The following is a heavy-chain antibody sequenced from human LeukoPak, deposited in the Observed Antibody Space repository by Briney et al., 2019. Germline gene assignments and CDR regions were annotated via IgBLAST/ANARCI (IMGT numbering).Heavy chain of an antibody. V-gene: IGHV3-7*05. CDR2: IKADGSEK. Sequence: GGSLRLSCAASGFSFSGHWMNWVRQPPGKGLEWVANIKADGSEKYYVDSVKGRFTISRDDAKRTVDLQMDNLRAEDTAIYYCAYRNNFEYWGQGALITVSS. CDR1: GFSFSGHW. CDR3: AYRNNFEY. J-gene: IGHJ4*02. D-gene: IGHD1-26*01.